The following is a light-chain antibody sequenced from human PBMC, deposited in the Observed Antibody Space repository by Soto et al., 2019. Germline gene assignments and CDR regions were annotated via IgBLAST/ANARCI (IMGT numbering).Light chain of an antibody. J-gene: IGLJ3*02. CDR2: GNS. CDR3: QSYASSLSAL. Sequence: QSVLTQPPSVSGATGQRVTISCTGSSSNIGAGYDVHWYQQLPGTAPKLLIYGNSNRPSGVPDRFSGSKSGTSASLAITGLQAEDEADYYCQSYASSLSALFGGGTKLTVL. CDR1: SSNIGAGYD. V-gene: IGLV1-40*01.